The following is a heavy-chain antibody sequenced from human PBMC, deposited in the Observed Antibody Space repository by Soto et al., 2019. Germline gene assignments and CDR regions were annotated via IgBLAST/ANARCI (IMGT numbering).Heavy chain of an antibody. J-gene: IGHJ5*02. D-gene: IGHD1-1*01. CDR3: ARDVNWNIPRSGFDP. CDR1: GFTFSSFA. Sequence: GGSLRLSCVASGFTFSSFAMSWVRQAPGKGLEWVSAISASGISTYFAESLKGRFTISRDNSENTLYLQMNGLRPDDTALYYCARDVNWNIPRSGFDPWGQGTLVTVSS. CDR2: ISASGIST. V-gene: IGHV3-23*01.